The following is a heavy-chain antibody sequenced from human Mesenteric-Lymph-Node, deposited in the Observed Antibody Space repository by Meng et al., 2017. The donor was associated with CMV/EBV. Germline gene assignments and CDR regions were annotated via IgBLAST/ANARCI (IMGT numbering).Heavy chain of an antibody. V-gene: IGHV3-33*01. CDR2: IWYDGSNK. CDR3: VRGTINWDGVDY. D-gene: IGHD1-1*01. CDR1: GFTFSSYG. J-gene: IGHJ4*02. Sequence: GESLKISCAASGFTFSSYGMHWVRQAPGKGLEWVAVIWYDGSNKYYADSVKGRFTISRDNAKNTLYLQMNSLRVEDTATYYCVRGTINWDGVDYWGQGTPVTVSS.